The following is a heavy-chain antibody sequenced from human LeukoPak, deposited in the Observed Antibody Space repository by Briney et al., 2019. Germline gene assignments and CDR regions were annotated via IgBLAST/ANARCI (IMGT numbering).Heavy chain of an antibody. Sequence: SETLSLTCSVSGGSISIYYWSWIRQPAGKGLEWIGHIYTSGSTNYNPSLKSRVTISVDTSKNQFSLKLSSVTAADTAVYYCAKDRYSSSWYTGYFDYWGQGTLVTVSS. CDR3: AKDRYSSSWYTGYFDY. CDR2: IYTSGST. J-gene: IGHJ4*02. D-gene: IGHD6-13*01. CDR1: GGSISIYY. V-gene: IGHV4-4*07.